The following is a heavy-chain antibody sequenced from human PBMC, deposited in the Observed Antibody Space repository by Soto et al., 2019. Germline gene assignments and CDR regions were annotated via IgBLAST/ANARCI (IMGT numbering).Heavy chain of an antibody. D-gene: IGHD2-21*02. CDR1: AFSLSTGGVG. Sequence: QITLKESGPTLVKPTQTLTLTCTFSAFSLSTGGVGVGWIRQPPGKALEWLALIYWDDDKRYSPSLRSRLTITQDTCKNQAVLTMHNIDPVDPATYYCIQRRCGGHCPQSYASYYYSGMDVWGQGTTVTVSS. CDR3: IQRRCGGHCPQSYASYYYSGMDV. V-gene: IGHV2-5*02. J-gene: IGHJ6*02. CDR2: IYWDDDK.